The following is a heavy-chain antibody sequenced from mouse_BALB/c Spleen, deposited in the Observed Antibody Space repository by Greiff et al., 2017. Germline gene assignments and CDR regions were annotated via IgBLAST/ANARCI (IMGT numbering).Heavy chain of an antibody. D-gene: IGHD2-3*01. J-gene: IGHJ2*01. Sequence: VNVVESGAELARPGASVKMSCKASGYTFTSYTMHWVKQRPGQGLEWIGYINPSSGYTNYNQKFKDKATLTADKSSSTAYMQLSSLTSEDSAVYYCARGHDGYSYWGQGTTLTVSS. CDR3: ARGHDGYSY. V-gene: IGHV1-4*01. CDR1: GYTFTSYT. CDR2: INPSSGYT.